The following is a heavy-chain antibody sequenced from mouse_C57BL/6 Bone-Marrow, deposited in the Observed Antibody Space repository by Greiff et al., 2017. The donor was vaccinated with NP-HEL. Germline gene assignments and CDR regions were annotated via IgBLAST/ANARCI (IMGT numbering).Heavy chain of an antibody. J-gene: IGHJ4*01. D-gene: IGHD1-1*01. V-gene: IGHV14-4*01. CDR2: IDPENGDT. Sequence: EVKLQESGAELVRPGASVKLSCTASGFNIKDDYMHWVKQRPEQGLEWIGWIDPENGDTEYASKFQGKAPITADPSSNTAYLQLSSLTSVDTAAYYGTLFYGGAMDYWGQGTSGTASS. CDR1: GFNIKDDY. CDR3: TLFYGGAMDY.